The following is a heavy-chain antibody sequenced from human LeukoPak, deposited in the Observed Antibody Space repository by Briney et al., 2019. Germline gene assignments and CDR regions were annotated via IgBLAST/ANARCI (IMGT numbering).Heavy chain of an antibody. CDR2: ISYDGSNK. D-gene: IGHD2-2*01. V-gene: IGHV3-30*04. CDR3: ARDPFFIVVVPAAAHGMDV. Sequence: GGSLRLSCAASGFTFSSYAMHWVRQAPGKGLEWVAVISYDGSNKYYADSVKGRFTISRDDSKNTLYLQMNSLRAEDTAVYYCARDPFFIVVVPAAAHGMDVWGQGTTVTVSS. CDR1: GFTFSSYA. J-gene: IGHJ6*02.